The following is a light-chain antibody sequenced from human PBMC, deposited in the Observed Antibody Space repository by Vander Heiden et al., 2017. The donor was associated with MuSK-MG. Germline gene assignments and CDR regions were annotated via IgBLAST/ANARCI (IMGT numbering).Light chain of an antibody. CDR2: DAS. Sequence: EIVLTQSPATLSWSPGERASQSVRSYLAWYQQKPGQAPRLLIYDASNRDTGIPARYSGSGFGTDFTLTISSREREDFAVYYCLQPSNWAPYTFGQGTKLEIK. CDR3: LQPSNWAPYT. CDR1: QSVRSY. J-gene: IGKJ2*01. V-gene: IGKV3-11*01.